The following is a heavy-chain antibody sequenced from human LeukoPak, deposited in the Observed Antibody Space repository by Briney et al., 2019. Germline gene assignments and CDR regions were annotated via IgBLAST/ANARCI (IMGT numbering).Heavy chain of an antibody. V-gene: IGHV3-48*02. CDR2: ISTSGII. Sequence: GSLRLSCAASGFTISNYNMDWVRQAPGKGLEWISYISTSGIIYYADSVRGRFTISRDNAKNSPYLQMNSLRDEDTAVYYCARDDPNWDPSSYYFDSWGQGVLVTVSS. J-gene: IGHJ4*02. D-gene: IGHD3-10*01. CDR3: ARDDPNWDPSSYYFDS. CDR1: GFTISNYN.